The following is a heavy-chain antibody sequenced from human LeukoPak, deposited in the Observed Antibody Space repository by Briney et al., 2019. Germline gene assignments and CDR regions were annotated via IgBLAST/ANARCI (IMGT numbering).Heavy chain of an antibody. CDR2: INHSGST. Sequence: RASVTLSLTCAVYGGSFSGYYWSWIRQPPGKGLEWIGEINHSGSTNYNPSLKSRVTISVDTSKNQFSLKLSSVTAADTAVYYCAAQMATRAHNWFYPWGQGTLVTVSS. J-gene: IGHJ5*02. CDR1: GGSFSGYY. D-gene: IGHD5-24*01. CDR3: AAQMATRAHNWFYP. V-gene: IGHV4-34*01.